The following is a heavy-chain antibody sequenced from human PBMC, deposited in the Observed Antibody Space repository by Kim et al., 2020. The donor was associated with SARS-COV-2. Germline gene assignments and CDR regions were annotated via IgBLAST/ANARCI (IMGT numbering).Heavy chain of an antibody. CDR2: IDPSDSYT. V-gene: IGHV5-10-1*01. D-gene: IGHD2-2*01. CDR1: GYSFTSYW. J-gene: IGHJ6*02. Sequence: GESLKISCKGSGYSFTSYWISWVRQMPGKGLEWMGRIDPSDSYTNYSPSFQGHVTISADKTISTAYLQWSSLKASDTAKYYCARQGSSIRGRYYYYGMDVWGQGTTVTVSS. CDR3: ARQGSSIRGRYYYYGMDV.